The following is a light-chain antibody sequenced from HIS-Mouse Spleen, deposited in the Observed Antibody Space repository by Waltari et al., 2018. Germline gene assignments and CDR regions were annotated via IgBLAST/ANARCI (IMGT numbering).Light chain of an antibody. V-gene: IGLV1-47*01. J-gene: IGLJ3*02. CDR2: RNN. Sequence: QSVLTQPPSASGTPGQRVTISCSGSSSNIGSNYVYWYQQLPVTAPKLLIYRNNQRPSGVHDRFSVSKSGTSASLAISGLRSEDEADYYCAAWDDSLSGPVFGGGTKLTVL. CDR1: SSNIGSNY. CDR3: AAWDDSLSGPV.